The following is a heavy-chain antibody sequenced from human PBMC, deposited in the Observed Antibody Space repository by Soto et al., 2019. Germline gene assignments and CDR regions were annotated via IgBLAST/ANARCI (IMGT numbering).Heavy chain of an antibody. J-gene: IGHJ5*02. Sequence: PSETLSLTCTVSGGSISSYYWSWIRQPPGKGLEWIGYIYYSGSTNYNPSLKSRVTISVDTSKNQFSLKLSSVTAADTAVYYCARDFSQGSWRLNWFDPWGQGTLVTVSS. CDR2: IYYSGST. CDR3: ARDFSQGSWRLNWFDP. D-gene: IGHD6-13*01. CDR1: GGSISSYY. V-gene: IGHV4-59*01.